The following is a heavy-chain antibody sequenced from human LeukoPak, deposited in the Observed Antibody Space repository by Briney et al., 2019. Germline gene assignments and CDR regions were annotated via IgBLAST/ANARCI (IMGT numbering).Heavy chain of an antibody. J-gene: IGHJ5*01. CDR2: ISESGAST. D-gene: IGHD3-22*01. V-gene: IGHV3-23*01. Sequence: PGGSLRLSCSVSAFTFNTFDNFAMNWVRQAPGKGLEWVAAISESGASTYYAASVKGRFTISRDNSENTLYLQMHGLRAGDTAVYYRVSHYYDDSAPDSWGQGTLVTVSS. CDR1: AFTFNTFDNFA. CDR3: VSHYYDDSAPDS.